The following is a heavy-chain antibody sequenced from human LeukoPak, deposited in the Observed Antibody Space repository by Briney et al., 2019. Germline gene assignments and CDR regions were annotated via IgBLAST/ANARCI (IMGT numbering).Heavy chain of an antibody. CDR1: GGTFSSYA. J-gene: IGHJ4*02. D-gene: IGHD1-20*01. CDR2: IIPILGIA. V-gene: IGHV1-69*04. CDR3: ASVDGITGTTLEY. Sequence: SVKVSCKASGGTFSSYAISWVRQAPGQGLEWMGRIIPILGIANYAQKLQGRVTITADKSTSTAYMELSSLRSEDTTVYYCASVDGITGTTLEYWGQGTLVTVSS.